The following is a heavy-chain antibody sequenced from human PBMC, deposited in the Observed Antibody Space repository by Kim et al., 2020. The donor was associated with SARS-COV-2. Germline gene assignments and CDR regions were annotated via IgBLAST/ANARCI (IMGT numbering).Heavy chain of an antibody. CDR2: INHSGST. Sequence: SETLSLTCAVYGGSFSGYYWSWIRQPPGKGLEWIGEINHSGSTNYNPSLKSRVTISVDTSKNQFSLKLSSVTAADTAVYYCARGPGVYGWLRSFGPWGQG. J-gene: IGHJ5*02. V-gene: IGHV4-34*01. CDR3: ARGPGVYGWLRSFGP. D-gene: IGHD5-12*01. CDR1: GGSFSGYY.